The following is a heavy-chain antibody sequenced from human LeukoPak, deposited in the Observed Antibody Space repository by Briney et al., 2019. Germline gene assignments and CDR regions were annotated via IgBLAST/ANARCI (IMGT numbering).Heavy chain of an antibody. V-gene: IGHV4-31*03. Sequence: SETLSLTYTVSGGSISSGGYYWSWIRQHPGKGLEWIGYIYYSGSTYYNPSLKSRVTISVDTSKNQFSLKLSSVTAADTAVYYCARARAYDSSGYYAIGGYYFEYWGQGTLVTVSS. D-gene: IGHD3-22*01. CDR3: ARARAYDSSGYYAIGGYYFEY. CDR2: IYYSGST. CDR1: GGSISSGGYY. J-gene: IGHJ4*02.